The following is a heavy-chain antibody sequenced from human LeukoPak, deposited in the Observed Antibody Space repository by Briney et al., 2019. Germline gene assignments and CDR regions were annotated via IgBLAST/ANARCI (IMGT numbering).Heavy chain of an antibody. J-gene: IGHJ6*03. CDR1: GGSISSGDYY. D-gene: IGHD4-23*01. V-gene: IGHV4-30-4*08. Sequence: SQTLSLTCTLSGGSISSGDYYWSWIRQPPGKGLEWIGYIYYSGSTYYNPSLKSRVTISVDTSKNQFSLKLSSVTAADTAVYYCARVSYGGNYYYYYMDVWGKGTTVTVSS. CDR3: ARVSYGGNYYYYYMDV. CDR2: IYYSGST.